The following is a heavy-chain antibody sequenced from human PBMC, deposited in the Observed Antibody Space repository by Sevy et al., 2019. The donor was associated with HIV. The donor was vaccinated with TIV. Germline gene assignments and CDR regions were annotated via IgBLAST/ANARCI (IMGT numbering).Heavy chain of an antibody. CDR1: GFTFSRYD. V-gene: IGHV3-13*01. D-gene: IGHD1-26*01. Sequence: GGSLRLSCAASGFTFSRYDMHWVRQATGKGLEWVSSIGTAGDTYYPGSVKGRFTISRENAKKSLYLQMNSLRAGDTAVYYCALETRYSGSYYLGDDAFDIWGQGTMVTVSS. CDR2: IGTAGDT. CDR3: ALETRYSGSYYLGDDAFDI. J-gene: IGHJ3*02.